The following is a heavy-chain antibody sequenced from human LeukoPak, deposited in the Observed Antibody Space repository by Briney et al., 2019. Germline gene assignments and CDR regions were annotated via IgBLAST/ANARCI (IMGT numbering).Heavy chain of an antibody. D-gene: IGHD6-13*01. V-gene: IGHV3-30*02. CDR3: AKDTGIAAAGLDAFDI. Sequence: GGSLRLSCAASGFTFSSYAIHWVRQAPGKGLEWVAFIRYDGSNKYYADSVKGRFTISRDNSKNTLYLQMNSLRAEDTAVYYCAKDTGIAAAGLDAFDIWGQGTMVTVSS. CDR1: GFTFSSYA. J-gene: IGHJ3*02. CDR2: IRYDGSNK.